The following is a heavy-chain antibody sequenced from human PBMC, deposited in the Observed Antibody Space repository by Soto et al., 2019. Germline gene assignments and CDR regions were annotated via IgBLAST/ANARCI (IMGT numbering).Heavy chain of an antibody. CDR1: GGSVSSGSHY. V-gene: IGHV4-61*01. CDR3: ARAFFYQGSDSRGYSFDAFDF. Sequence: PSETLSLTCTVSGGSVSSGSHYWSWIRQTPGKGLEWIGYIYYTGSTNYNPSLKGRVTMSVDTSRDQVSLRLRSVTRADTAVYYCARAFFYQGSDSRGYSFDAFDFWGPGTLVTVSS. D-gene: IGHD3-22*01. J-gene: IGHJ3*01. CDR2: IYYTGST.